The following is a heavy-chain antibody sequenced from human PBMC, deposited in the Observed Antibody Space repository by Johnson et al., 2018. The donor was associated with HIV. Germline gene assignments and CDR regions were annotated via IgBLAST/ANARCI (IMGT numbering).Heavy chain of an antibody. Sequence: VQLVESGGSVVRPGGSLRLSCAASVFTFDDYGMSWVRQAPGKGLEWVSGINWNGGSTGYADSVKGLFTISRDNAKNSLYLQMNSLRAEDTAVYYCAKVRGTMIVVFGAFDIWGQGTMVTVSS. V-gene: IGHV3-20*04. J-gene: IGHJ3*02. CDR3: AKVRGTMIVVFGAFDI. CDR2: INWNGGST. D-gene: IGHD3-22*01. CDR1: VFTFDDYG.